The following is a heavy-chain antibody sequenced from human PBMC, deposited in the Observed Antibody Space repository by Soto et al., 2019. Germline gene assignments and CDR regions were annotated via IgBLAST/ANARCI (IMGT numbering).Heavy chain of an antibody. CDR3: ARDPCFGAGLYGIDV. J-gene: IGHJ6*02. V-gene: IGHV4-30-4*01. Sequence: TLSLTLNVSGDSSSSGDCLWSGIRQAKGKGLDWIGYFSHDGTTYFNPLLESRVAISVDTSNNQFSLKVTSVTAADKDAYYCARDPCFGAGLYGIDVWRQG. CDR2: FSHDGTT. CDR1: GDSSSSGDCL. D-gene: IGHD3-16*01.